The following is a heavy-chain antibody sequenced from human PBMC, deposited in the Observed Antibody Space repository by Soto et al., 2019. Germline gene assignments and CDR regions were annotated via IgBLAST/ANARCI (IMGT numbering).Heavy chain of an antibody. Sequence: GGSLRLSCAASGFTFSSYSMNWVRQAPGKGLEWVSYISSSSSTIYYADSVKGRFTISRDNAKNSLYLQMHSLRAEDTAVYYCARDAEDIVVVVAATYAFDIWGQGTMVTVSS. CDR2: ISSSSSTI. D-gene: IGHD2-15*01. J-gene: IGHJ3*02. CDR3: ARDAEDIVVVVAATYAFDI. CDR1: GFTFSSYS. V-gene: IGHV3-48*01.